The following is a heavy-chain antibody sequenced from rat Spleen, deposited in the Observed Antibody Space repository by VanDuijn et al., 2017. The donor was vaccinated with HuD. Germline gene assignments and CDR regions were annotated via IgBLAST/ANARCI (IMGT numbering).Heavy chain of an antibody. CDR2: IIYDGSST. Sequence: EVQLVESGGGLVQPGRPLKLSCAASGFTFSNYYMAWVRQAPTKGLEWVATIIYDGSSTYYRDSVKGRFTISRDNAKSTLYLQMDSLRSEDTATYYCARNHWEYVMDAWGQGASVTVSS. CDR1: GFTFSNYY. CDR3: ARNHWEYVMDA. V-gene: IGHV5-17*01. J-gene: IGHJ4*01. D-gene: IGHD5-1*01.